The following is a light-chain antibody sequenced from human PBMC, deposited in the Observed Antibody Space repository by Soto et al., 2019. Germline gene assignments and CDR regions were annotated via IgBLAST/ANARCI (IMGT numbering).Light chain of an antibody. J-gene: IGKJ1*01. CDR1: QTISSW. CDR2: KAS. V-gene: IGKV1-5*03. CDR3: QHYNSYSEA. Sequence: DIQMTQSPSTLSGSGLDRVTITCRASQTISSWLAWYQQKPGKAPKLLIYKASTLKSGVPSRFSGSGSGTEFTLTISSLQPDDFATYYCQHYNSYSEAFGQGTKVDIK.